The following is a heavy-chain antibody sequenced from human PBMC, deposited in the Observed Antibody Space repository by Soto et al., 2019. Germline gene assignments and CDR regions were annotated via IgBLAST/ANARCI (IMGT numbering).Heavy chain of an antibody. CDR1: GGSISSYY. J-gene: IGHJ6*02. CDR3: ARDSTIFGVVTHYYYYGMDV. D-gene: IGHD3-3*01. V-gene: IGHV4-4*07. Sequence: TSETLSLTCTVSGGSISSYYWSWIRQPAGKGLEWIGRIYTSGSTNYNPSLRSRVTMSVDTSKNQFSLKLSSVTAADTAVYYCARDSTIFGVVTHYYYYGMDVWGQGTTVTVSS. CDR2: IYTSGST.